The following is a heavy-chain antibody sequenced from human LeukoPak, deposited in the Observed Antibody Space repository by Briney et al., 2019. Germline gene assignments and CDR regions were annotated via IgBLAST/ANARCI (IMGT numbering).Heavy chain of an antibody. J-gene: IGHJ4*02. CDR3: ARDFLLQSEGLFDY. D-gene: IGHD4-11*01. Sequence: SETLSLTCTVPGGSISSYYWSWIRQPAGKGLEWIGRFYISGSTNYNPSLKSQLTMSVDTSKNQFSLRLHSMTAADTAVYYCARDFLLQSEGLFDYWGQGTLVTVSS. CDR2: FYISGST. CDR1: GGSISSYY. V-gene: IGHV4-4*07.